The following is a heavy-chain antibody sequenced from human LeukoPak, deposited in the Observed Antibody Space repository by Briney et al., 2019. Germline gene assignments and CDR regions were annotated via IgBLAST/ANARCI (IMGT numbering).Heavy chain of an antibody. D-gene: IGHD6-13*01. CDR1: GYSFASYW. CDR2: IYPDDSDT. CDR3: ARHLTAAGTWQGDY. J-gene: IGHJ4*02. Sequence: GESLKLSCKGSGYSFASYWIGWVRQMPGKGLERMGIIYPDDSDTRYSPSFQGQVTISADKAITTAYVQWRSLKASDTALYYCARHLTAAGTWQGDYWGQGTLVTVSS. V-gene: IGHV5-51*01.